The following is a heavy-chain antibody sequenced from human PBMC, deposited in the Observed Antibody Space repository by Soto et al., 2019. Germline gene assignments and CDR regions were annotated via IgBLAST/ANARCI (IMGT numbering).Heavy chain of an antibody. V-gene: IGHV1-18*01. D-gene: IGHD4-17*01. Sequence: QVQLVQSGAEVKKPGASVKVSCKASGYTFTSYGISWVRQAPGQGLEWMGWISAYNGNTNYAQKLQGRVTMTTDTYMXTAYMELRSLRSDDTAVYYCARDSSPYGDYVGFDYWGQGTLVTVSS. CDR3: ARDSSPYGDYVGFDY. J-gene: IGHJ4*02. CDR2: ISAYNGNT. CDR1: GYTFTSYG.